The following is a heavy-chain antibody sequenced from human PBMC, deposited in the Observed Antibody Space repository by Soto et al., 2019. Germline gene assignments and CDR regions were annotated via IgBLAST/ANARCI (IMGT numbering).Heavy chain of an antibody. CDR2: MSGSGASI. D-gene: IGHD1-20*01. Sequence: EVQLLESGGGLVQSGESLTLSCVASQFTFNIDAMTWVRQAPGKGLEWVSSMSGSGASIYYADSVKGRFTISRDKSKKTLYLQMNSLRAEETAVYWCARDNWNGAYYGLDVWGQGTTVTVS. CDR3: ARDNWNGAYYGLDV. CDR1: QFTFNIDA. V-gene: IGHV3-23*01. J-gene: IGHJ6*02.